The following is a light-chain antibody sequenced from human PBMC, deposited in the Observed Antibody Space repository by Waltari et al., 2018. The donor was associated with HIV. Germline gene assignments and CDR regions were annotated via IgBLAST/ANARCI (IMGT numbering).Light chain of an antibody. Sequence: QSALTQPASVSGSPGQSITISCTGTSSDVGGYNYVSWYQQHPGKAPKLMIYVVSNRPSGVSNRFSGSKSGNTASLTISGLQAEDEAYYYCSSYTSSSSYVFGTGTKVTVL. CDR1: SSDVGGYNY. CDR3: SSYTSSSSYV. V-gene: IGLV2-14*01. J-gene: IGLJ1*01. CDR2: VVS.